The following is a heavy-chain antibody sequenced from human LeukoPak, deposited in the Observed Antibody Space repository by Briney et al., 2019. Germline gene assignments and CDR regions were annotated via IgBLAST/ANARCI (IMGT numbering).Heavy chain of an antibody. CDR1: GFTFSYYG. D-gene: IGHD6-19*01. J-gene: IGHJ4*02. CDR3: ARSSRRLADY. CDR2: IRIDGTNK. V-gene: IGHV3-30*02. Sequence: GGSLRLSCAASGFTFSYYGMHWVRQAPGKGLEWVAFIRIDGTNKYYADSVKGRFTISRDNSKNTLYLQMNSLRAEDTAVYYCARSSRRLADYWGQGTLVTVSS.